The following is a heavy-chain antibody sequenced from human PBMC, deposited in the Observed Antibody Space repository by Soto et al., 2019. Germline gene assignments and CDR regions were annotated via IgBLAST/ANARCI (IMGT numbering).Heavy chain of an antibody. V-gene: IGHV3-23*01. CDR3: AKPAGLGWALDFVY. D-gene: IGHD6-19*01. J-gene: IGHJ4*02. Sequence: GGSLRLSCAASGFTFSNFAMSWVRQAPGKGLEWVSTISASGSNTYYADSVKGRFTISRDNSKTTLYLQMNSLRAEDTAVYYCAKPAGLGWALDFVYWGQGTLVTVSS. CDR2: ISASGSNT. CDR1: GFTFSNFA.